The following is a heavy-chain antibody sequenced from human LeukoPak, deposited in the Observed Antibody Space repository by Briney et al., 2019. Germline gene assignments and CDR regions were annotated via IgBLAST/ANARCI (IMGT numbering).Heavy chain of an antibody. CDR1: GFTFSSYG. D-gene: IGHD3-22*01. J-gene: IGHJ4*02. V-gene: IGHV3-30*18. CDR2: ISYAGSNK. Sequence: PGGSLRLSCAASGFTFSSYGMHWVRQAPGKGLEWVAVISYAGSNKYYADSVKGRFTISRDNSKNTLYLQMNSLRAEDTAVYYCAKDRYYDRVSYFDYWGQGTLVTVSS. CDR3: AKDRYYDRVSYFDY.